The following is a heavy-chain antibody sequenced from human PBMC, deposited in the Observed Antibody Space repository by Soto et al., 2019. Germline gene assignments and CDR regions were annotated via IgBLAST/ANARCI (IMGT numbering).Heavy chain of an antibody. CDR3: ARHDSGGSYYYYYYMDV. Sequence: QVQLQESGPGLVKPSETLSLTCTVSGGSISSYYWSWIRQPPGKGLEWIGYIYYSGRTNYNPSLKSRVTISVDTSKNQFSLKLSSVTAADTAVYYCARHDSGGSYYYYYYMDVWGKGTTVTVSS. D-gene: IGHD2-15*01. J-gene: IGHJ6*03. CDR2: IYYSGRT. V-gene: IGHV4-59*08. CDR1: GGSISSYY.